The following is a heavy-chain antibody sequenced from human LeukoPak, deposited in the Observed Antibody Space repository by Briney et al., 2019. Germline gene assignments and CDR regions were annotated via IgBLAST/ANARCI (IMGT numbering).Heavy chain of an antibody. J-gene: IGHJ4*02. CDR2: IYYSGST. V-gene: IGHV4-59*01. CDR3: ARDRGLENTNVDYFDY. CDR1: GGSISGYH. D-gene: IGHD3-10*01. Sequence: PSETLSLTCTVSGGSISGYHWSWIRQPPGKGLEWIGYIYYSGSTNYSPSLKSRVTISVDASKNQFSLKLSSVTAADTAVYYCARDRGLENTNVDYFDYWGQGTLVTVSS.